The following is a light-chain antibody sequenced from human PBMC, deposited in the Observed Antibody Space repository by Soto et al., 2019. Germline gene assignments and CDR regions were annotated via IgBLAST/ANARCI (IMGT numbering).Light chain of an antibody. Sequence: VMTQSPATLSVSPGERATLSCRASESVSSNLAWYQQRPGQAPRLLIYGASTRATGVPARFSGSGSGTEFTLTISNLQSEDFAVYHCQQYDKWPRTFGQGTKVDIK. CDR3: QQYDKWPRT. J-gene: IGKJ1*01. CDR2: GAS. CDR1: ESVSSN. V-gene: IGKV3-15*01.